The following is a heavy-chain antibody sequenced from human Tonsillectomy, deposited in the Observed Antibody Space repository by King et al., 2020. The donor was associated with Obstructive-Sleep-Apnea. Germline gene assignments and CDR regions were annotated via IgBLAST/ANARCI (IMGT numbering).Heavy chain of an antibody. CDR1: GFTFSNYG. D-gene: IGHD6-19*01. CDR2: IRYDGSNK. V-gene: IGHV3-30*02. Sequence: QLVQSGGGVVQPGRSLRLSCAASGFTFSNYGMHWVRQAPGKGLEWVAFIRYDGSNKYYGYSVKGRFTICRDNSKNTQYLQMNSLRPEDTAVYYCARGSYSSGWEGDYWGQGTLVIVSS. J-gene: IGHJ4*02. CDR3: ARGSYSSGWEGDY.